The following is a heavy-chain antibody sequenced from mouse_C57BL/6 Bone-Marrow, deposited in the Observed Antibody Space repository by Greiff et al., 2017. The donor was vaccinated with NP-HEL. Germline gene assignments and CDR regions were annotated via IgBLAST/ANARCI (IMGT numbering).Heavy chain of an antibody. V-gene: IGHV1-85*01. CDR3: ATPYYYGSRDFDY. J-gene: IGHJ2*01. CDR1: GYTFTSYD. CDR2: IYPRDGST. Sequence: QVQLQQSGPELVKPGASVKLSCKASGYTFTSYDINWVKQRPGQGLEWIGWIYPRDGSTKYNEKFKGKATLTVDTSSSTAYMELHSLTSEDSAVYFCATPYYYGSRDFDYWGQGTTLTVSS. D-gene: IGHD1-1*01.